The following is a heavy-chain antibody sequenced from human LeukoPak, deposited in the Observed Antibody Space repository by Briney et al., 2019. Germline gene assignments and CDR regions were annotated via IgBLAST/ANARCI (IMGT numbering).Heavy chain of an antibody. V-gene: IGHV3-9*03. CDR3: AKGYSSGWYPRTDYYYMDV. CDR2: ISWNSGSI. CDR1: GFTFDDYA. Sequence: GGSLRLSCAASGFTFDDYAMHWVRQAPGKGLEWVSGISWNSGSIGYADSVKGRFTISRDNAKNSLYLQMNSLRAEDMALYYCAKGYSSGWYPRTDYYYMDVWGKGTTVTVSS. D-gene: IGHD6-19*01. J-gene: IGHJ6*03.